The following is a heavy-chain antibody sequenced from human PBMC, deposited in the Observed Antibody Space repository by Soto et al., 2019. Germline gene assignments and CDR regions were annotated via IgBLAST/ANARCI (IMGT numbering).Heavy chain of an antibody. Sequence: QVQLQQWGAGLLKPSETLSLTCAVYGGSFSGYYWSWIRQPPGKGLEWIGEINHSGSTNYNPSLKSRVTISVDTSKNQFSLKLSSVTAADTAVYYCARGPVTRSEYFQHWGQGTLVTVSS. D-gene: IGHD2-2*01. V-gene: IGHV4-34*01. CDR2: INHSGST. CDR3: ARGPVTRSEYFQH. J-gene: IGHJ1*01. CDR1: GGSFSGYY.